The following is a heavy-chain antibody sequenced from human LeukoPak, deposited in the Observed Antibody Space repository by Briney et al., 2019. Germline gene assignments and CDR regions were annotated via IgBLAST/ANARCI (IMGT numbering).Heavy chain of an antibody. CDR1: GGFISSSNW. Sequence: SETLSLTCAVSGGFISSSNWWSWVRQPPGKGLEWIGEIYHSGSTNYNPSLKSRVTISVDKSKNQFSLKLSSVTAADTAVYYCARDVLLWFGELAWFDPWGQGTLVTVSS. J-gene: IGHJ5*02. CDR3: ARDVLLWFGELAWFDP. V-gene: IGHV4-4*02. D-gene: IGHD3-10*01. CDR2: IYHSGST.